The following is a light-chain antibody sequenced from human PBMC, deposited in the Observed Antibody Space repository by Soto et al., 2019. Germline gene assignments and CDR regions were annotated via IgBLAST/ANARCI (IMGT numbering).Light chain of an antibody. CDR1: SSDIGGYNY. CDR3: GSYTSSNTHGL. Sequence: QSVLTQPDSVSGSPGQSITISCAGASSDIGGYNYVSWYQQHPGKAPRLMIYEVSYRPSGVSDRFSGSKSGNTASLTISGLQAEDEADYFCGSYTSSNTHGLFGGGTKLTVL. V-gene: IGLV2-14*01. CDR2: EVS. J-gene: IGLJ3*02.